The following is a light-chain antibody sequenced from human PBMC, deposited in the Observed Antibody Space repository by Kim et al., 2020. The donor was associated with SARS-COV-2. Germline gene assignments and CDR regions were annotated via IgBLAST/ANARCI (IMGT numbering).Light chain of an antibody. CDR2: GAS. J-gene: IGKJ1*01. V-gene: IGKV3-20*01. CDR1: QSVSSSY. CDR3: QQYGSSRT. Sequence: LSPGERATLSCKASQSVSSSYLAWYQQKPGQAPRLLIYGASSRATGIPDRFSGSGSGTDFTLTISRLEPEDFAVYYCQQYGSSRTFGQGTKVDIK.